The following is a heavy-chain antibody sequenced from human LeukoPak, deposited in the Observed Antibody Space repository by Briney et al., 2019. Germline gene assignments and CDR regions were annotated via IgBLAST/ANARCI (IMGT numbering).Heavy chain of an antibody. J-gene: IGHJ4*02. CDR3: ASLWLPANFDY. D-gene: IGHD5-18*01. CDR2: IYYSGST. CDR1: GGSISSYY. Sequence: SETLSLTCTVSGGSISSYYWSWIRQPPGKGLEWIGYIYYSGSTNYNPSLKSRVTISVDTSKNQFSLKLSSVTAADTAVYYCASLWLPANFDYWGQGTLVTVSS. V-gene: IGHV4-59*01.